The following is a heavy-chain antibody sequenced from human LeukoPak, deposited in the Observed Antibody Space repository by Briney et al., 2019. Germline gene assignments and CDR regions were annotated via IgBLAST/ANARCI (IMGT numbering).Heavy chain of an antibody. J-gene: IGHJ4*02. V-gene: IGHV3-53*01. CDR2: IYSGGST. CDR1: GFTVRNNY. D-gene: IGHD6-19*01. Sequence: GGSLRVSCAASGFTVRNNYMSWVRQARGKGLEWVSVIYSGGSTYYADSVKGRFTISRDNSKNTLFLQMNSLRAEDTAVFYCAKRSGYTTGWFFDFWGQGTLVTVSS. CDR3: AKRSGYTTGWFFDF.